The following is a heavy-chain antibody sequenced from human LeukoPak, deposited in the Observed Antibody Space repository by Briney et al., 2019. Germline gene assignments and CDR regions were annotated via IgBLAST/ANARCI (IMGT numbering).Heavy chain of an antibody. CDR2: ISGSGGST. CDR1: GFTFSSYA. CDR3: AKYGNSAAAERYYYYYGMDV. V-gene: IGHV3-23*01. J-gene: IGHJ6*02. Sequence: GGSLRLSCAASGFTFSSYAMSWVRQASGKGLEWVSAISGSGGSTYYADSVKGRFTISRDSSKNTLYLQMNSLRAEDTAVYYCAKYGNSAAAERYYYYYGMDVWGQGTTVTVSS. D-gene: IGHD2-2*01.